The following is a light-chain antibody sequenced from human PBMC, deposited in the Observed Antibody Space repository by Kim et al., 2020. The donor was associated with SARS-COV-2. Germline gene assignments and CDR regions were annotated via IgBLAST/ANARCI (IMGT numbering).Light chain of an antibody. J-gene: IGLJ1*01. Sequence: QSALTQPVSVSGSPGQSITISCSGTGSDIGGYNFVSWYQHYPDKAPRLIISNVSERPLVVSNRFSGSKSGNTASLTISGLQAEDEAVYYCSSFTSSTTLALGSGTKVTVL. V-gene: IGLV2-14*03. CDR1: GSDIGGYNF. CDR3: SSFTSSTTLA. CDR2: NVS.